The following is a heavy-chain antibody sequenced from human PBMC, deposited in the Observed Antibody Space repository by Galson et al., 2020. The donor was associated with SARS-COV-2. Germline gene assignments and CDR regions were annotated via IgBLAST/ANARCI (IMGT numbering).Heavy chain of an antibody. D-gene: IGHD5-12*01. CDR3: ARALLWWLDPFDY. Sequence: GESLKISCAASGFTFSSYGMHWVRQAPGKGLEWVAVISYDGSNKYYADSVKGRFTISRDNSKNTLYLQMNSLRAEDTAVYYCARALLWWLDPFDYWGQGTLVTVSS. V-gene: IGHV3-30*03. CDR1: GFTFSSYG. J-gene: IGHJ4*02. CDR2: ISYDGSNK.